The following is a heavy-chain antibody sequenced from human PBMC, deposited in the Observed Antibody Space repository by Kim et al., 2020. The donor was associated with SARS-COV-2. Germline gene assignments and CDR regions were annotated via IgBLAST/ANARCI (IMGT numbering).Heavy chain of an antibody. D-gene: IGHD4-17*01. CDR2: IFYTGNT. J-gene: IGHJ4*02. CDR1: GGSISSYY. Sequence: SETLSLTCSVSGGSISSYYWSWIRQPPGKGLEWIGYIFYTGNTDYSPSLKSRVTISVDTSKNQFSLKLRSVTAADTAVYYCARHGNGYYDRHFDYWGQGTLVTVS. CDR3: ARHGNGYYDRHFDY. V-gene: IGHV4-59*08.